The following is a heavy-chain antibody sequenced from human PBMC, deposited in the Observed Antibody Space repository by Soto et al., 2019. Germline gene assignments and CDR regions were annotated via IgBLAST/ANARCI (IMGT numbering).Heavy chain of an antibody. CDR3: ARATRGAYYYYGMDV. V-gene: IGHV4-4*02. CDR1: GGSISSSNW. Sequence: SETLSLTFAVSGGSISSSNWWSWVRQPPGKGLEWIGEIYHSGSTNYNPSLKSRVTISVDKSKNQFSLKLSSVTAADTAVYYCARATRGAYYYYGMDVWGQGTTVTVSS. CDR2: IYHSGST. J-gene: IGHJ6*02. D-gene: IGHD5-12*01.